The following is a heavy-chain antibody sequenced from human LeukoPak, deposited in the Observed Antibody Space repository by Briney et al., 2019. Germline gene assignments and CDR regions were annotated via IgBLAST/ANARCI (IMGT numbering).Heavy chain of an antibody. Sequence: SETLSLTCAVYGGSFSGYYWSWIRQPPGKGLEWIGEINHSGSTNYNPSLKSRVTISVDTSKNQFSLKLSSVTAADTAVYYCARYTVTTLDNWFDPWGQGTLVTVSS. CDR3: ARYTVTTLDNWFDP. J-gene: IGHJ5*02. V-gene: IGHV4-34*01. CDR2: INHSGST. CDR1: GGSFSGYY. D-gene: IGHD4-17*01.